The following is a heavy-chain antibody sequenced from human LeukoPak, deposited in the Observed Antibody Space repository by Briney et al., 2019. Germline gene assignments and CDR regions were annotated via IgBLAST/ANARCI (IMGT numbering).Heavy chain of an antibody. D-gene: IGHD1-26*01. CDR3: ASTNIVGATLVDY. CDR2: IYHSGST. Sequence: PSETLSLTCTVSGGSISSSSYYWSWIRQPPGKGLEWIGYIYHSGSTYYNPSLKSRVTISVDRSKNQFSLKLSSVTAADTAVYYCASTNIVGATLVDYWGQGTLVTVSS. V-gene: IGHV4-30-2*01. CDR1: GGSISSSSYY. J-gene: IGHJ4*02.